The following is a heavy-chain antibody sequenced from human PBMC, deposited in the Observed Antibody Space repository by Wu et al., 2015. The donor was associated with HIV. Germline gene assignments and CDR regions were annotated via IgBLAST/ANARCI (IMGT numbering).Heavy chain of an antibody. CDR2: IIPIFGTA. J-gene: IGHJ4*02. Sequence: QVQLVQSGAEVKKPGASVKVSCKASGYNFFSYGISWVRQAPGQGLEWMGGIIPIFGTANYAQKFQGRVTITTDESTSTAYMELSSLRSEDTAVYYCARGGAGWYFDYWGQGTLVTVSS. D-gene: IGHD6-19*01. V-gene: IGHV1-69*05. CDR3: ARGGAGWYFDY. CDR1: GYNFFSYG.